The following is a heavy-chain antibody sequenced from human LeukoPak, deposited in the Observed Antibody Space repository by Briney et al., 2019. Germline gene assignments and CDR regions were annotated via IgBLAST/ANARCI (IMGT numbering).Heavy chain of an antibody. D-gene: IGHD3-16*01. CDR1: GYTLTELS. CDR3: ATGWANPGGSYAFPARY. V-gene: IGHV1-24*01. J-gene: IGHJ4*02. CDR2: FDPEDGET. Sequence: ASVKVSCKVSGYTLTELSMHWVRQAPGKGLEWMGGFDPEDGETIYAQKFQGRVTMTEDTSTDTAYMELSSLRSEDTAVYYCATGWANPGGSYAFPARYWGQGTLVTVSS.